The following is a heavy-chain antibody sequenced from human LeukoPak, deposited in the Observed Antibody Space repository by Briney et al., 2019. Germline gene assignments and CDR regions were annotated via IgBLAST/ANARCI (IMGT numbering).Heavy chain of an antibody. J-gene: IGHJ5*02. Sequence: SETLSLTCAVYGGSFSGYYWSWIRQPPGKGLEWIGIIYYSGSTYYNPSLKSRVTISVDTSKNQFSLKLSSVTAADTAVYYCARQKGTYNWFDPWGQGTLVTVSS. CDR3: ARQKGTYNWFDP. D-gene: IGHD3-10*01. CDR2: IYYSGST. V-gene: IGHV4-34*01. CDR1: GGSFSGYY.